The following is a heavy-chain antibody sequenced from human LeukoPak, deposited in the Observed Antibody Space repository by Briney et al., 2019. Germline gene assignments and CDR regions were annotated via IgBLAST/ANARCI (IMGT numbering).Heavy chain of an antibody. V-gene: IGHV1-69*13. CDR3: ARERGGYFDY. CDR2: IIPIFGTA. CDR1: GGTFSSYA. D-gene: IGHD2-15*01. J-gene: IGHJ4*02. Sequence: SVKVSCKASGGTFSSYAISWVRQAPGQGLEWMGAIIPIFGTANYAQKFQGRVTITADESTSTAYMELSSLRSEDTAVYHCARERGGYFDYWGQGTLVTVSS.